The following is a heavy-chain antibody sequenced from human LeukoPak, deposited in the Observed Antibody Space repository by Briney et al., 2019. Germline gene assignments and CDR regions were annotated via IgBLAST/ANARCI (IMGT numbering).Heavy chain of an antibody. J-gene: IGHJ3*02. CDR3: ARATTYPAGDAFDI. Sequence: GGSLRLSCAASGFTFSSYWMHWVRQAPGKGLVWVSRINSDGSSTSYADSVKGRFTISRDNAKNSLYLQMNSLRAEDTAVYYCARATTYPAGDAFDIWGQGTMVTVSS. CDR2: INSDGSST. D-gene: IGHD1-7*01. CDR1: GFTFSSYW. V-gene: IGHV3-74*01.